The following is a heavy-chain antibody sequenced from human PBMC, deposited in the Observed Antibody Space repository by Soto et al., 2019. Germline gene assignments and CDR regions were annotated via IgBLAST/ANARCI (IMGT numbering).Heavy chain of an antibody. CDR1: GYTFTSYD. J-gene: IGHJ5*02. D-gene: IGHD3-3*01. CDR3: ARESRFLEWLSLNWFDP. CDR2: MNPNSGNT. Sequence: GASVKVSCKASGYTFTSYDINWVRQATGQGLEWMGWMNPNSGNTGYAQKFQGRVTMTRNTSISTAYMELNSLRDEDTAVYYCARESRFLEWLSLNWFDPWGQGTLVTVSS. V-gene: IGHV1-8*01.